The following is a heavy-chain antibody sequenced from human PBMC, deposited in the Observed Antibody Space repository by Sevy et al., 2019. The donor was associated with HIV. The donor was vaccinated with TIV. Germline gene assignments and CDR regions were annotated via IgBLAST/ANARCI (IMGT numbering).Heavy chain of an antibody. CDR3: ARAYYYDSSAYRFDD. CDR1: GYTFNAYF. CDR2: INPNSGDT. V-gene: IGHV1-2*06. D-gene: IGHD3-22*01. Sequence: ASVKVASKASGYTFNAYFMHWVRQAPGQGLEWMGRINPNSGDTTYAQKFQGRVTMSRDTSISTAYMELHRLTSDDTAVYYCARAYYYDSSAYRFDDWGQGTLVTVSS. J-gene: IGHJ4*02.